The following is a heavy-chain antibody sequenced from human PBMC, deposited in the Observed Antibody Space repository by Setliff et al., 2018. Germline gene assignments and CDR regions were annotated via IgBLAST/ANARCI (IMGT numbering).Heavy chain of an antibody. CDR1: GGSLSNYY. J-gene: IGHJ4*02. V-gene: IGHV4-34*01. D-gene: IGHD4-17*01. Sequence: PSETLSLTCTVYGGSLSNYYWSWIRQPPGKGLEWIVEINHSGSTNYNPSLKSRVTMSVDTSKNQFSLKLDSLTAADTAVYFCARLPRTVTHFDYWGQGALVTVSS. CDR2: INHSGST. CDR3: ARLPRTVTHFDY.